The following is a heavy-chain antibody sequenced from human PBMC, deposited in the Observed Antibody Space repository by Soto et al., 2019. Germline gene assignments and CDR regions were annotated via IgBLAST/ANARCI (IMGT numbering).Heavy chain of an antibody. J-gene: IGHJ4*02. Sequence: PGGSLRLSCAASGFTFSSYGMHWVRQAPGKGLEWVAIISYDGSNKYYADSVKGRFTISRDNSKNALYLQMNSLRAEDTAVYYCAKDPEGIGGPPFEYWGQGTLVTVSS. D-gene: IGHD1-26*01. CDR3: AKDPEGIGGPPFEY. CDR1: GFTFSSYG. CDR2: ISYDGSNK. V-gene: IGHV3-30*18.